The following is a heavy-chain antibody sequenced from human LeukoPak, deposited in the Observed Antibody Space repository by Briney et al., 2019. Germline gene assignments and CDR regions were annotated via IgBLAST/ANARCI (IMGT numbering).Heavy chain of an antibody. V-gene: IGHV5-51*01. Sequence: HGESLKISCKGSGYSFPRYWIGWVRQMPGKGLEWMGIIYPDDSDTRYSPSFQGQVTISADKSISTAYLQWSSLKASDTAMYYCARALQAFDAFDIWGQGTMVTVSS. CDR2: IYPDDSDT. CDR3: ARALQAFDAFDI. CDR1: GYSFPRYW. J-gene: IGHJ3*02.